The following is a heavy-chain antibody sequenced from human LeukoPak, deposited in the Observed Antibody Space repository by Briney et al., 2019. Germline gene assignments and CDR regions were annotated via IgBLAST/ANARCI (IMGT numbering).Heavy chain of an antibody. D-gene: IGHD6-19*01. J-gene: IGHJ4*02. CDR1: GLTFSSYA. Sequence: PGGSLRLSCAASGLTFSSYAMSWVRQAPGKGLEWVSAISGSGGSTYYADSVKGRFTISRDNSKNTLYLQMNSLRAEDTAVYYCAKARKQNSSSKSAVAGTVSPFDYWGQGTLVTVSS. CDR2: ISGSGGST. CDR3: AKARKQNSSSKSAVAGTVSPFDY. V-gene: IGHV3-23*01.